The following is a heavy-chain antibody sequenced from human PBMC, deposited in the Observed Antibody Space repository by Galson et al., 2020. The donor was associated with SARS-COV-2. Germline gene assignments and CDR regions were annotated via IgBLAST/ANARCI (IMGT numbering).Heavy chain of an antibody. CDR1: GFTVSFNY. J-gene: IGHJ2*01. Sequence: GESLKISCAASGFTVSFNYMIWVRQAPGKGLEWVTVIYGGGSTFYADSVKGRFTSSRDNSKNTLYLQMNSLRAEDTAVYYCARDASGSYGWYFDLWGRGTLVTVSS. CDR2: IYGGGST. CDR3: ARDASGSYGWYFDL. D-gene: IGHD1-26*01. V-gene: IGHV3-53*01.